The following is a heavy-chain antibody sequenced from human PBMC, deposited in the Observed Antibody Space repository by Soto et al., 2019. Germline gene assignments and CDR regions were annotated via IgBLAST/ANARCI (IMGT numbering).Heavy chain of an antibody. CDR3: AATFDYASGDDAFEI. D-gene: IGHD3-9*01. CDR1: GFTFTSSA. Sequence: SVKGSCKASGFTFTSSAVQWVRQARGQRLEWIGWIVVGSGNTNYAQKFQERVTITRDMSTSTAYMELSSLRSEDTAVYYCAATFDYASGDDAFEIWGQGTRVTVSS. CDR2: IVVGSGNT. V-gene: IGHV1-58*01. J-gene: IGHJ3*02.